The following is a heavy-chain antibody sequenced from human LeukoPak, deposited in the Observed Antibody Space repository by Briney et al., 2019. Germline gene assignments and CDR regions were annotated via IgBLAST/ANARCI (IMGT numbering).Heavy chain of an antibody. CDR2: INHSGST. D-gene: IGHD3-22*01. J-gene: IGHJ4*02. V-gene: IGHV4-34*01. CDR1: GGSFSGYY. CDR3: ARAGPFNYYDSSGYPLVFDY. Sequence: TSETLSLTRAVYGGSFSGYYWSWIRQSPGKGLEWIGEINHSGSTNYNPSLKSRVTISVDTSKNRFSLKLSSVTAADTAVYYCARAGPFNYYDSSGYPLVFDYWGQGTLVTVSS.